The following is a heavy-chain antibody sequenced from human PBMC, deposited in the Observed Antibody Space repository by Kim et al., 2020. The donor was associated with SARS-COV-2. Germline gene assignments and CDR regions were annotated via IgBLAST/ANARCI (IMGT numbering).Heavy chain of an antibody. CDR3: ARDRGGSCQF. D-gene: IGHD2-15*01. CDR2: ISYDGSNK. CDR1: GFTFSSYA. V-gene: IGHV3-30-3*01. Sequence: GGSLRLSCAASGFTFSSYAMHWVRQAPGKGLEWVAVISYDGSNKYYADSVKGRFTISRDNSKNTLYLKMNSLRAEDTAVYYCARDRGGSCQFWGQGTLVTVSS. J-gene: IGHJ4*02.